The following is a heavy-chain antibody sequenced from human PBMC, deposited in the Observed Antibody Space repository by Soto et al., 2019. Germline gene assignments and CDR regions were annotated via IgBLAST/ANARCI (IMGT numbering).Heavy chain of an antibody. CDR1: GGTFSSYT. V-gene: IGHV1-69*02. CDR2: IIPILGIA. CDR3: ARATQYYYDSSGYHSDYYYYGMDV. J-gene: IGHJ6*02. D-gene: IGHD3-22*01. Sequence: QVQLVQSGAEVKKPGSSVKVSCKASGGTFSSYTISWVRQAPGQGLEWMGRIIPILGIANYAQKFQGRVTITADNSTSTAYMELSSLRSEDTAVYYCARATQYYYDSSGYHSDYYYYGMDVWGQGTTVTVSS.